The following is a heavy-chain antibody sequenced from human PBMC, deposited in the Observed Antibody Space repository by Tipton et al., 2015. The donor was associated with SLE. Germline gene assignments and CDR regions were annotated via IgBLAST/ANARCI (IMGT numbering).Heavy chain of an antibody. J-gene: IGHJ4*02. CDR1: GFTFSSYA. CDR2: IHVGGNA. V-gene: IGHV3-66*02. Sequence: SLRLSCAASGFTFSSYAMSWVRQAPGKGLEWVSIIHVGGNADYADSVKGRFTISRDTSKNSVYLHMQSLRPDDTAVYFCARDSSNWYIFDYWGPGILVTVSS. D-gene: IGHD6-13*01. CDR3: ARDSSNWYIFDY.